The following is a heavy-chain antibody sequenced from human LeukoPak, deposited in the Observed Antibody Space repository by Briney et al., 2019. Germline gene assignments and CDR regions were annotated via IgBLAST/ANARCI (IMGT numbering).Heavy chain of an antibody. J-gene: IGHJ4*02. D-gene: IGHD3-3*01. CDR2: ISSGTNYI. V-gene: IGHV3-21*01. Sequence: PGGSLRLSCAASGFNFDDYNMNWVRQAPGKGLEWVSSISSGTNYIFEADSVKGRLTISKDSARNSLSLQMNSLRADDTAVYYCARTNYDFSGGLDYWGQGTLVTVSS. CDR1: GFNFDDYN. CDR3: ARTNYDFSGGLDY.